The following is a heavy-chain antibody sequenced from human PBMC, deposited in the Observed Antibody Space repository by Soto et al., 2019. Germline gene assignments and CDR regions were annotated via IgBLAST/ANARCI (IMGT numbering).Heavy chain of an antibody. Sequence: GGSLRLSCAASGFTFDDYAMHWVRQAPGKGLEWVSGISWNSGSIGYADSVKGRFTISRDNAKNSLYLQMNSLRAEDTALYYCAKAASSGWYDWFDPWGQGTLVTVSS. CDR1: GFTFDDYA. V-gene: IGHV3-9*01. CDR2: ISWNSGSI. J-gene: IGHJ5*02. CDR3: AKAASSGWYDWFDP. D-gene: IGHD6-19*01.